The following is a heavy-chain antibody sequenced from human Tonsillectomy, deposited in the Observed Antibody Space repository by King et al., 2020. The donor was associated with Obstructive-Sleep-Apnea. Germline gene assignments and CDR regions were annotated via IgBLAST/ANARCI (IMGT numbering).Heavy chain of an antibody. Sequence: QLVESGGGLVQPGRSLRLSCAASGFTFDDYAMHWVRQAPGKGLEWVSGINWDGPRLGYAVSVKGRFTISRDNTKNSLYLQKNSLRTEDTALYLCAKGGASYYTIYFASWGQGTPVTASP. CDR1: GFTFDDYA. D-gene: IGHD3-3*01. CDR3: AKGGASYYTIYFAS. CDR2: INWDGPRL. V-gene: IGHV3-9*01. J-gene: IGHJ4*02.